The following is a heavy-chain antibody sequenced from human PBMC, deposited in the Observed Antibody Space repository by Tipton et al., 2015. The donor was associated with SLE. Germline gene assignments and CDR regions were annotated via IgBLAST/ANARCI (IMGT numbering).Heavy chain of an antibody. CDR3: ARVVDDSRGDFYSFDY. J-gene: IGHJ4*02. CDR2: ISYRGTT. CDR1: GGSTSSTNYY. V-gene: IGHV4-39*07. Sequence: TLSLTCTVSGGSTSSTNYYWGWIRQPPGKGLEWIGSISYRGTTSYNPSLKRRATISIDTAKNHFSLRLRAVTAADTALYYCARVVDDSRGDFYSFDYWGQGTLVIVSS. D-gene: IGHD3-22*01.